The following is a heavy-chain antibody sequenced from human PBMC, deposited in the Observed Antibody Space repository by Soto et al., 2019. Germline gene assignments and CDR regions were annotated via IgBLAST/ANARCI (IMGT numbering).Heavy chain of an antibody. CDR2: ISSRGTYI. J-gene: IGHJ4*02. Sequence: GGSLRLTCAASGFTFSNHTMNWVRQAPGRGLEWVSSISSRGTYIYYADSVKGRFTISRDNAKNSLYLQTNSLRAEDTAVYYCARVPQRIAVAGTSNRYYFDYWGRGILVTVSS. V-gene: IGHV3-21*01. CDR1: GFTFSNHT. CDR3: ARVPQRIAVAGTSNRYYFDY. D-gene: IGHD6-19*01.